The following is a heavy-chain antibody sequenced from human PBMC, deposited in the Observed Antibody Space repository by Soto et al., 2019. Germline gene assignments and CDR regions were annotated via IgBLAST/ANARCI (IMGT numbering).Heavy chain of an antibody. CDR2: IRSKSYGKTT. CDR3: TTDSYSSIIVVRFDY. Sequence: GGSLRLSCSTSGFTFGDYGMTWIRQAQGKGLEWVGLIRSKSYGKTTEYAASATDRFTISRDDSKRIAYLQMNSLKTEDTGIYYCTTDSYSSIIVVRFDYWGHGTLVTVSS. V-gene: IGHV3-49*03. J-gene: IGHJ4*01. CDR1: GFTFGDYG. D-gene: IGHD3-22*01.